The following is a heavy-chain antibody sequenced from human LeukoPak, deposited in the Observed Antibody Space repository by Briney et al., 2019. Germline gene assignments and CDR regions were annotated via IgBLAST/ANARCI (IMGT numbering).Heavy chain of an antibody. CDR3: ARDPDRSGFDF. D-gene: IGHD1-14*01. CDR1: GFTFINYG. Sequence: GGSLRLSCAASGFTFINYGMYWVRQAPGKGLEWVATVWYDGNNKYYADSVRGRFTISRDNSKNMVFLYMNSLRVEDTAIYYCARDPDRSGFDFWGQGTLPTVSS. J-gene: IGHJ4*02. V-gene: IGHV3-33*07. CDR2: VWYDGNNK.